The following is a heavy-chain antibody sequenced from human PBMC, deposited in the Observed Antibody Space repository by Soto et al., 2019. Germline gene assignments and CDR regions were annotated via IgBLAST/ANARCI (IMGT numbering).Heavy chain of an antibody. J-gene: IGHJ4*02. CDR1: GYTFTSYS. CDR2: INAGNGNT. D-gene: IGHD3-9*01. V-gene: IGHV1-3*01. Sequence: GASVKVSCKASGYTFTSYSMHWVRQAPGQRLEWMGWINAGNGNTKYSQKFQGRVTITRDTSASTAYMELSSLRSEDTAVYYCARDLFSPDYDILTGYSTYFDYWGQGTLVTVSS. CDR3: ARDLFSPDYDILTGYSTYFDY.